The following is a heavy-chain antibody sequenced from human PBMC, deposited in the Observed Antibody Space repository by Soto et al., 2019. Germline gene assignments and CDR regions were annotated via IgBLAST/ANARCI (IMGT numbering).Heavy chain of an antibody. CDR3: ARDLWQQIWSRSEGPTYGMDV. V-gene: IGHV3-11*06. CDR1: GFTFSDYY. D-gene: IGHD6-13*01. Sequence: GGSLRLSCAASGFTFSDYYMSWIRQAPGKGLEWVSYISSSISYTNYADSVKGRFTISRDNAKNSLYLQMNSLRAEDTAVYYCARDLWQQIWSRSEGPTYGMDVWGQGTTVRVSS. J-gene: IGHJ6*02. CDR2: ISSSISYT.